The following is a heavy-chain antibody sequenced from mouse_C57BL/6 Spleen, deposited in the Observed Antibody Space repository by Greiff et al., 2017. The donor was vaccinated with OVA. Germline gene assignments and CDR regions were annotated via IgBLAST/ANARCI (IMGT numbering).Heavy chain of an antibody. CDR2: IYPGDGDT. D-gene: IGHD1-1*01. CDR3: AREGLLYFDY. CDR1: GYAFSSYW. J-gene: IGHJ2*01. Sequence: VKLVESGAELVKPGASVKISCKASGYAFSSYWMNWVKQRPGKGLEWIGQIYPGDGDTNYNGKFKGKATLTADKSSSTAYMQLSSLTSEDSAVYFCAREGLLYFDYWGQGTTLTVSS. V-gene: IGHV1-80*01.